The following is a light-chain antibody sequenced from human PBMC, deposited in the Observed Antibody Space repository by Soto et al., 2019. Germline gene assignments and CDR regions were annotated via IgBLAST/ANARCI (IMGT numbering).Light chain of an antibody. CDR3: QQYDDWPGT. Sequence: DIVMTQSPATLSVSPGERATLSCRASQSVRSNLAWYQQTPGQASRLLIYGASTRATGIPDRFSGSGSGTEFTLTISSLQSEDFAVYYCQQYDDWPGTFGHGTKVDIK. CDR1: QSVRSN. V-gene: IGKV3-15*01. J-gene: IGKJ1*01. CDR2: GAS.